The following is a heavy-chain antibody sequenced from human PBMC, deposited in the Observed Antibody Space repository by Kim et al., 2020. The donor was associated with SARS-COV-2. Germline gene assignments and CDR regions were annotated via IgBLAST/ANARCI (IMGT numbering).Heavy chain of an antibody. Sequence: SETLSLTCTVSGGSVISGSNYWSWIRQSPGKGLEWIGKVYYSGSTEYKSSLKGRVTISVDTSKNQFSLRLSSVTAADTAVYFCARGPEYSSSGSSYCGMDIWGQGTTVPVSS. CDR3: ARGPEYSSSGSSYCGMDI. V-gene: IGHV4-61*01. J-gene: IGHJ6*02. CDR1: GGSVISGSNY. D-gene: IGHD6-6*01. CDR2: VYYSGST.